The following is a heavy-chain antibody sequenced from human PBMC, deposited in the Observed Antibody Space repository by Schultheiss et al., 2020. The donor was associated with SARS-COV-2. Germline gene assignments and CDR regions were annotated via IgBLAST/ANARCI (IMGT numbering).Heavy chain of an antibody. Sequence: GGSLRLSCAASGFTFSSYSMNWVSQAPGKGLEWVSSISSSSSYIYYADSVKGRFTISRDNAKNSLYLQMNSLRAEDTAVYYCARDRFPSSSSTDYWGQGTLVTVSS. CDR1: GFTFSSYS. D-gene: IGHD6-13*01. J-gene: IGHJ4*02. V-gene: IGHV3-21*01. CDR3: ARDRFPSSSSTDY. CDR2: ISSSSSYI.